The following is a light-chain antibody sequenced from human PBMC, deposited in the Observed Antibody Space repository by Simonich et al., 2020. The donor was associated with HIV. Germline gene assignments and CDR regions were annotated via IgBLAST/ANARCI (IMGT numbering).Light chain of an antibody. J-gene: IGKJ3*01. Sequence: EIVLTQSPGTLSLSPGEGATLSCRASQSVSSNYLAWYQQKPGLAPRLLIYHTSNRATGIPERFSGSGSGTDFTLTISSLEPEDFAVYFCQQRSNWPITFGPGTKVDSK. CDR3: QQRSNWPIT. CDR1: QSVSSNY. CDR2: HTS. V-gene: IGKV3D-20*02.